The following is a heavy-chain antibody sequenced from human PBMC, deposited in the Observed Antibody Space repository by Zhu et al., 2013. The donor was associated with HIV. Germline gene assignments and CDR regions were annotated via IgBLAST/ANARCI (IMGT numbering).Heavy chain of an antibody. J-gene: IGHJ4*02. CDR3: ARVPFKWYDSTAGREGY. V-gene: IGHV1-69*01. CDR2: IIPIFGTA. Sequence: QVQLVQSGAEVKKPGSSVKVSCKASGGTFSSYAISWVRQAPGQGLEWMGGIIPIFGTANYAQKFQGRVTITADESTSTAYMELSSLRSEDTAVYYCARVPFKWYDSTAGREGYWGQGTLVTVSS. D-gene: IGHD3-22*01. CDR1: GGTFSSYA.